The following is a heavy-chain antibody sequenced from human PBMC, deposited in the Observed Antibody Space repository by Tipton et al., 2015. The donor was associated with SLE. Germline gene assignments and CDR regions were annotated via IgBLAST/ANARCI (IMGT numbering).Heavy chain of an antibody. Sequence: GLVKPSETLSLTCAVSGYSISSGYYWGWIRQPPGKGLEWIGSIYHSGSTYYNPSLKSRVTISVDTSKNQFSLKLSSVTAADTAVYYCARHTDYGGNSDSFDYWGQGTLVTVSS. CDR2: IYHSGST. CDR3: ARHTDYGGNSDSFDY. V-gene: IGHV4-38-2*01. CDR1: GYSISSGYY. D-gene: IGHD4-23*01. J-gene: IGHJ4*02.